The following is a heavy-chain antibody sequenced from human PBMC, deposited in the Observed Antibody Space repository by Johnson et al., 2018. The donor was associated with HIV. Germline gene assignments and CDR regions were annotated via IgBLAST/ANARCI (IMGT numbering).Heavy chain of an antibody. CDR1: GFIFSVYW. Sequence: MQLVESGGGVVQPGGSLRLSCAASGFIFSVYWMSWVRQAPGKGLEWVANIKQDGSEKYYVDSVKGRFTISRDNAKNSLYLQMNSLRAEDTAVYYCATFGGGSFHAFDIWGQGTMVTVSS. D-gene: IGHD1-26*01. CDR2: IKQDGSEK. CDR3: ATFGGGSFHAFDI. V-gene: IGHV3-7*05. J-gene: IGHJ3*02.